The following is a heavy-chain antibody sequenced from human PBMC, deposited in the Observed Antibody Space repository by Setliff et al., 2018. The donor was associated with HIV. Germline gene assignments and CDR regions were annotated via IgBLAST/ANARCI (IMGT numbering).Heavy chain of an antibody. J-gene: IGHJ4*02. D-gene: IGHD1-26*01. Sequence: GGSLRLSCAASGFVFSDHSLHWVRQVPGEGLEWLSYISSSGSPIYYADSVKGRFMFSRDTTKTSFYLQMNSLRAEDTGVYYCTRGEDWGQGTLVTVSS. CDR1: GFVFSDHS. V-gene: IGHV3-48*04. CDR2: ISSSGSPI. CDR3: TRGED.